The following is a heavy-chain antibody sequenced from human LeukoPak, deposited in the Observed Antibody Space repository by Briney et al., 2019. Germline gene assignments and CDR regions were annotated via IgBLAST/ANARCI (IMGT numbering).Heavy chain of an antibody. CDR3: ARVNTVVSWFDP. V-gene: IGHV1-2*02. CDR1: GYTFTDHY. D-gene: IGHD2-2*02. CDR2: INPNSGGT. Sequence: ASVKVSCKASGYTFTDHYIHWVRQAPGQGLEWMGWINPNSGGTKYAQKFQGRVTMTRDTSTSTAYKELSRLRSDDTAIYYCARVNTVVSWFDPWGQGTLVTVSS. J-gene: IGHJ5*02.